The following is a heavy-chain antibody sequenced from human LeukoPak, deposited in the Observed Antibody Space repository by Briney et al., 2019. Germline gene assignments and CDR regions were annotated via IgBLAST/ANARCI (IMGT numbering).Heavy chain of an antibody. CDR2: ISSSSSYI. CDR3: ARDGKPYCGGDCYMDV. CDR1: GFTFSSYS. D-gene: IGHD2-21*01. V-gene: IGHV3-21*01. Sequence: GGSLRLSCAASGFTFSSYSMNWVRQAPGKGLEWVSSISSSSSYIYYADSVKGRFTISRDNAKNSVYLQMNSLRAEDTAVYYCARDGKPYCGGDCYMDVWGKGTTVTVSS. J-gene: IGHJ6*03.